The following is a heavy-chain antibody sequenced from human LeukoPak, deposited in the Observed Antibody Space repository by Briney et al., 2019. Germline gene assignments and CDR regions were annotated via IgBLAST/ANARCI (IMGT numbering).Heavy chain of an antibody. CDR3: ARVPISIAAAGHYFDY. V-gene: IGHV4-59*01. CDR2: IYYTGST. Sequence: PSETLSLTCTVSGGSISSYYWSWIRQPPGKGLEWIGYIYYTGSTDYNPSLKSRVAISVDTSKNQFSLKLSSVTAADTAVYYCARVPISIAAAGHYFDYWGQGTLVTVSS. D-gene: IGHD6-13*01. J-gene: IGHJ4*02. CDR1: GGSISSYY.